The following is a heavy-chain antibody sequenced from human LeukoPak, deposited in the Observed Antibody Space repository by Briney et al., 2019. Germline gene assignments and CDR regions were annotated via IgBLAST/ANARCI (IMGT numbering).Heavy chain of an antibody. Sequence: SETLSLTCAVYGGSFTGYYWTWIRQPPGKGLEWIGEINHSGSTNCNPSLKSRVTISVDTSKSQFSLKLSSVTAADTAVYYCGRRQASPGRYGMDVWGQGTTVSVSS. D-gene: IGHD2-2*01. V-gene: IGHV4-34*01. J-gene: IGHJ6*02. CDR3: GRRQASPGRYGMDV. CDR1: GGSFTGYY. CDR2: INHSGST.